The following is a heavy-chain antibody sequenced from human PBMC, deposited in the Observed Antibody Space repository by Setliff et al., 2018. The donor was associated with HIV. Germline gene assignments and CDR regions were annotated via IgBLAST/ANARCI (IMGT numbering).Heavy chain of an antibody. V-gene: IGHV3-49*04. Sequence: GGSLRLSCTASGFTFGDYGMSWVRQAPGKGLEWVGFIRSKAYGGTTEYAASVKGRFSISREDSKGIAYLQMNSLRTEDTAMYYCARGLYCGGDCDAFDIWGQGTMVTVSS. D-gene: IGHD2-21*02. J-gene: IGHJ3*02. CDR2: IRSKAYGGTT. CDR3: ARGLYCGGDCDAFDI. CDR1: GFTFGDYG.